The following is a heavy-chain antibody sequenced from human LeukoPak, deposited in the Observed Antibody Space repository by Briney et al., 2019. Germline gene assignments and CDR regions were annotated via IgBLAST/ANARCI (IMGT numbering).Heavy chain of an antibody. D-gene: IGHD1-1*01. V-gene: IGHV3-23*01. CDR2: ISGSGGST. J-gene: IGHJ4*02. CDR1: VFTFSNYA. CDR3: AKGNWRYFDY. Sequence: GGSLRLSCAASVFTFSNYAMSWVRQAPGKGLEWVSAISGSGGSTYYADSVKGRFTTSRDNSKNTLYLQMNSLGADDTAVYYCAKGNWRYFDYWGQGTLVTVSS.